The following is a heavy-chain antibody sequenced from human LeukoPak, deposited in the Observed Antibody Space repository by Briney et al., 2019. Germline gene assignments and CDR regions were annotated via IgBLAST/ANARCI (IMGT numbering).Heavy chain of an antibody. CDR1: GFTFSSYA. CDR2: ISGSGGST. D-gene: IGHD2-2*01. J-gene: IGHJ4*02. CDR3: AKGLSEYQLLPTHLDY. V-gene: IGHV3-23*01. Sequence: GGSLRLSCAASGFTFSSYAMSWVRQAPGKGLEWVSAISGSGGSTYYADSVKGRFTISRDNSKNTLYLQMNSLRAEDTAVYYCAKGLSEYQLLPTHLDYWGQGALVTVSS.